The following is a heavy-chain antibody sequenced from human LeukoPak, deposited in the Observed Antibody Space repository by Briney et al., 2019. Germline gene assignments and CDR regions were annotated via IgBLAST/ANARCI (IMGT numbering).Heavy chain of an antibody. Sequence: PGGSLRLSCAASGFTFSEYAMHWVRQAPGKGLEWVSSISSSSSYIYYADSVKGRFTISRDNAKNSLYLQMNSLRAEDTAVYYCASGSYYYGSGSRVDYWGQGTLVTVSS. D-gene: IGHD3-10*01. CDR1: GFTFSEYA. CDR3: ASGSYYYGSGSRVDY. V-gene: IGHV3-21*01. J-gene: IGHJ4*02. CDR2: ISSSSSYI.